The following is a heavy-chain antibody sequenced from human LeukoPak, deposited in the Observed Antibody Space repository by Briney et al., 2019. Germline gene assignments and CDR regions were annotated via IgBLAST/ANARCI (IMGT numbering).Heavy chain of an antibody. Sequence: SETLSLTCTVSGGSISSSSYYWGWIRQPPGTGLEWIGSIYYSGSTYYNPSLKSRVTISVDTSKNQFSLKLSSVTAADTAVYYCARGGNYWPQWWFDPWGRGTLVSVSS. CDR1: GGSISSSSYY. D-gene: IGHD1-26*01. J-gene: IGHJ5*02. CDR3: ARGGNYWPQWWFDP. CDR2: IYYSGST. V-gene: IGHV4-39*07.